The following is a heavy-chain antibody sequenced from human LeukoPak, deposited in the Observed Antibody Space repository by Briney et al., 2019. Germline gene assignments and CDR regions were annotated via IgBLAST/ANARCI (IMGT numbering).Heavy chain of an antibody. CDR2: ISMDGVNT. D-gene: IGHD5-18*01. CDR1: GFTFDYYT. Sequence: PGGSLRLSCAASGFTFDYYTMYWVRQGPEKGPEWVSLISMDGVNTFYADSVKGRFTISRDNNKNSLYLQMNGLRTDDTGLYYCVKGRRRGYAYGTLESWGQGTLVTVSS. V-gene: IGHV3-43*01. J-gene: IGHJ4*02. CDR3: VKGRRRGYAYGTLES.